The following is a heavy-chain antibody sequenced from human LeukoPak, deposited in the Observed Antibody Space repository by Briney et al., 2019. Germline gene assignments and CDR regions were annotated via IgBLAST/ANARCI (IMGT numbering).Heavy chain of an antibody. Sequence: GESLKISCKGSGYIFTSYWIGWVRQMPGKGLEWMGVIYPADSNTRYSPSFQGQVTMSAGKSISTVYLQWSSLKASGTAIYYCARHMTGNGYGLFDYWGQGTLVTVSS. CDR2: IYPADSNT. D-gene: IGHD5-12*01. J-gene: IGHJ4*02. CDR1: GYIFTSYW. CDR3: ARHMTGNGYGLFDY. V-gene: IGHV5-51*01.